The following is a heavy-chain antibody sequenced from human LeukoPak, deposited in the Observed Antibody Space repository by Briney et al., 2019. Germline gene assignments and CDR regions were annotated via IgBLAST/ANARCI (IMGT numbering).Heavy chain of an antibody. CDR3: ARVRWGGLYYFDY. V-gene: IGHV3-74*01. CDR1: GFTFNTYW. CDR2: LSSSGGST. D-gene: IGHD3-16*01. Sequence: GGSLRLSCAASGFTFNTYWMHWVRQAPGRGLVWVSALSSSGGSTYYADSVKGRFTISRDNSKNTLYLQMNSLRAEDTAVYYCARVRWGGLYYFDYWGQGTLVTVSS. J-gene: IGHJ4*02.